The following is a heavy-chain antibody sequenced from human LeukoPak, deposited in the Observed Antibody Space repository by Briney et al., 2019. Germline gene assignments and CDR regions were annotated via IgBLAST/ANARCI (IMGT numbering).Heavy chain of an antibody. J-gene: IGHJ3*02. Sequence: ASVKVSCKASGYTFTGYYMHWVRQAPGQGLEWMGWINPNSGGTNYAQKFQGRVTMTRDTSISTAYMELSRLRSDDTAVYYCARDRWFPTNYDSSGYGSFDIWGQGTMVTVSS. V-gene: IGHV1-2*02. D-gene: IGHD3-22*01. CDR2: INPNSGGT. CDR1: GYTFTGYY. CDR3: ARDRWFPTNYDSSGYGSFDI.